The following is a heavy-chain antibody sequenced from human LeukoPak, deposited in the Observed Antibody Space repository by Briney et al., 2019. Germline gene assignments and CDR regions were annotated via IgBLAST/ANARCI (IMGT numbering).Heavy chain of an antibody. CDR1: GCTFTSYG. CDR2: ISAYYGNT. V-gene: IGHV1-18*01. Sequence: GASVKVSCKASGCTFTSYGISWVRQAPGQGLEWMGWISAYYGNTNYAQKLQGRVTMTTDTSTSAAYMELRSLRSDDPAVYYCARLKGYDSSGYLYYYYYMDVWGKGTTVTVSS. D-gene: IGHD3-22*01. CDR3: ARLKGYDSSGYLYYYYYMDV. J-gene: IGHJ6*03.